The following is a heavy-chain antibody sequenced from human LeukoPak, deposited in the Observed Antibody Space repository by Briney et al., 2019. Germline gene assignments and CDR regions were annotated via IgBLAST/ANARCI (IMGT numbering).Heavy chain of an antibody. CDR3: ANYGDYLPYGADY. CDR2: ISGSGDST. V-gene: IGHV3-23*01. Sequence: PGGSLRLSRAASGFTFTRYGMSWVRQAPGKGLEWVSGISGSGDSTYYADSVKGRFTISRDNSKNTLYLLMNSLRAEDTAVYYCANYGDYLPYGADYWGQGTLVTVSS. D-gene: IGHD4-17*01. J-gene: IGHJ4*02. CDR1: GFTFTRYG.